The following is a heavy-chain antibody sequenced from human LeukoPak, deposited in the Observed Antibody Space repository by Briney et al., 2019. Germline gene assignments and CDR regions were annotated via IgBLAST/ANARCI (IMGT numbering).Heavy chain of an antibody. Sequence: SVKVSCKASGGTFSSYAISWVRQAPGQELEWMGRIIPIFGTANYAQKFQGRVTITTDESTSTAYMELSSLRSEDTAVYYCARDLIVVVTESYFDYGGQGTLVTVSS. J-gene: IGHJ4*02. CDR2: IIPIFGTA. D-gene: IGHD3-22*01. CDR1: GGTFSSYA. CDR3: ARDLIVVVTESYFDY. V-gene: IGHV1-69*05.